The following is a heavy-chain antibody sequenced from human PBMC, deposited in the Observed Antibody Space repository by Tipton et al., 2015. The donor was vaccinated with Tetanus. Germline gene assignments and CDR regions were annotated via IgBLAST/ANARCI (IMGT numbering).Heavy chain of an antibody. Sequence: GSLRLSCAASGFTFSSHAMSWVRQAPGKGLEWVSGISGSGGSTNYADSVKGRFTISRDNAENSLYLEMTNLTAEDTAIYYCARKGTAIPIDYWGQGTLVTVSS. J-gene: IGHJ4*02. CDR2: ISGSGGST. D-gene: IGHD2-21*02. CDR3: ARKGTAIPIDY. CDR1: GFTFSSHA. V-gene: IGHV3-23*01.